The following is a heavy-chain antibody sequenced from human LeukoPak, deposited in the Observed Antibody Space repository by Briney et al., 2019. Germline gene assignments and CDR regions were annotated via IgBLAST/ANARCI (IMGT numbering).Heavy chain of an antibody. CDR1: GGSISSYY. J-gene: IGHJ4*02. V-gene: IGHV4-59*08. CDR2: IYNSGNT. Sequence: SETLSLTCTVSGGSISSYYWSWIRQPPGKGLEWIGYIYNSGNTNYNPSLKSRVTISVDTSRNQFSLRLNSVTAADTAVYYCARQATYRFDYWGQGTLVTVSS. CDR3: ARQATYRFDY. D-gene: IGHD3-16*02.